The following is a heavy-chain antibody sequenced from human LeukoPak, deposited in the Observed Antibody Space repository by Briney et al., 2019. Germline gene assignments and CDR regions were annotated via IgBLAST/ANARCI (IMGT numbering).Heavy chain of an antibody. D-gene: IGHD3-10*01. CDR3: AKDHSELSGFDY. CDR1: GFTFSSYG. Sequence: GGSLRLSCAASGFTFSSYGMHWVRQAPGKGLEWVAVISYDGSNKYYADSVKGRFTISRDNSKNTLYLQMNSLRAEDTAVYYCAKDHSELSGFDYWGQGTLVTVSS. V-gene: IGHV3-30*18. CDR2: ISYDGSNK. J-gene: IGHJ4*02.